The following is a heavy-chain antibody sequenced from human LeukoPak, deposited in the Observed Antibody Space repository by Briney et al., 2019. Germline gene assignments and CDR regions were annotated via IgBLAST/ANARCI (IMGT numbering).Heavy chain of an antibody. CDR1: GDSFIGYF. V-gene: IGHV4-34*01. CDR2: INHSGRT. CDR3: ARTSGFFDSSGFYQQNPYYFQY. Sequence: PSETLSLTCAASGDSFIGYFWTWIRQAPGKGLEWIGDINHSGRTNYNPSLQRRVSISVDTSKNQISLNVTSVTGADTAVYYCARTSGFFDSSGFYQQNPYYFQYWGQGVLVTVSS. J-gene: IGHJ4*02. D-gene: IGHD3-22*01.